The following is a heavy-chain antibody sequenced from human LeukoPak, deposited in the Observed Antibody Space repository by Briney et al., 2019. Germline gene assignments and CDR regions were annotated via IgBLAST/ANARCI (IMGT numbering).Heavy chain of an antibody. Sequence: PGGSLRLSCVVSGFSFSRYWISWVRQAPGKGLEGVANIKQDGSEKYYVDSVKGRFTISRDNAKNSLYLQMNSLRAEDTAVYYCASLDTAMSPLFGWGQGTLVTVSS. J-gene: IGHJ4*02. D-gene: IGHD5-18*01. CDR2: IKQDGSEK. CDR1: GFSFSRYW. V-gene: IGHV3-7*01. CDR3: ASLDTAMSPLFG.